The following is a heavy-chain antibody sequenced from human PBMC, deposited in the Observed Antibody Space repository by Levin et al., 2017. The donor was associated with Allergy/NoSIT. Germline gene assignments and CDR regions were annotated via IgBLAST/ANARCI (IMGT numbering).Heavy chain of an antibody. CDR2: LFGGDRT. CDR1: GLTVSYNY. V-gene: IGHV3-66*02. CDR3: ATGPFDY. Sequence: HPGGSLRLSCAASGLTVSYNYMHMSWVRQAPGKGLEWVSVLFGGDRTHYADSVKGRFTISRDNSKNTLYLQMNSLRAEDTAVYYCATGPFDYWGQGTVVSVSS. J-gene: IGHJ4*02.